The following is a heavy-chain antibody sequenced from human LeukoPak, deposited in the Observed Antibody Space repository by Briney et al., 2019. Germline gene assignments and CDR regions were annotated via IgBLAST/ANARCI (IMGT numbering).Heavy chain of an antibody. V-gene: IGHV3-23*01. CDR2: ITSISNT. D-gene: IGHD1-14*01. CDR1: GFTFRSHA. Sequence: GGCLRLSCAASGFTFRSHAMSWVRQAPGKGLEWVSTITSISNTYYPDSVKGRFTISRDNSRDTLYLQMNTLRAEDTAIYYCAHRTAFDSWGQGTLVTVSS. CDR3: AHRTAFDS. J-gene: IGHJ4*02.